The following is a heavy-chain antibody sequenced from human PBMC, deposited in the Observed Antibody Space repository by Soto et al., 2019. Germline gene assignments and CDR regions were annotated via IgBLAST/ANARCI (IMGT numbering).Heavy chain of an antibody. Sequence: QVQLQESGPGLVKPSQTLSLTCTVSGGSISSGGYYWSWIRQHPGKGLEWIGYIYYSGSTYYNPSLKSRVTIPVDTSKNQFSLKLSSVTAADTAVYYCARMITFGGVIGTQDYWGQGTLVTVSS. CDR2: IYYSGST. CDR1: GGSISSGGYY. CDR3: ARMITFGGVIGTQDY. V-gene: IGHV4-31*03. J-gene: IGHJ4*02. D-gene: IGHD3-16*02.